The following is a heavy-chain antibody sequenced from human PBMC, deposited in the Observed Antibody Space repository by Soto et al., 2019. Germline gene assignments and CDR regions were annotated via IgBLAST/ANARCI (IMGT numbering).Heavy chain of an antibody. D-gene: IGHD3-10*01. CDR2: IYYSGST. V-gene: IGHV4-39*01. Sequence: SATPSLTRTFSGGSLSSSSYYWGWIRQPPGKGLEWIGSIYYSGSTYYNPSLKSRVTISVDTSKNQFSLKLSSVTAADTAVYYCARRGAMVRGVIHWGPGSLVTVSS. J-gene: IGHJ4*02. CDR3: ARRGAMVRGVIH. CDR1: GGSLSSSSYY.